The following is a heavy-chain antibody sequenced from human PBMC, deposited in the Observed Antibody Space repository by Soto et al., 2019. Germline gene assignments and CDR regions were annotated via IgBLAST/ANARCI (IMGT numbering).Heavy chain of an antibody. CDR1: GGSISSSSYY. CDR2: IYYSGST. V-gene: IGHV4-39*01. J-gene: IGHJ4*02. D-gene: IGHD3-10*01. CDR3: ARAVVGDRVGVRGVTGGVDY. Sequence: QLQLQESGPGLVKPSETLSLTCTVSGGSISSSSYYWGWIRQPPGKGLEWIGSIYYSGSTYYNPSLKSRVTISVDTSKNQFSLKLSSVTAADTAVYYCARAVVGDRVGVRGVTGGVDYWGQGTLVTVSS.